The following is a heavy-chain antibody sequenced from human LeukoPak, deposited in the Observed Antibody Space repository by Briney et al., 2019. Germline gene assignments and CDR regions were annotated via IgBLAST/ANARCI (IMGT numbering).Heavy chain of an antibody. J-gene: IGHJ4*02. D-gene: IGHD2-15*01. CDR1: GFTFSSYG. CDR3: AKSRGHSYFDY. V-gene: IGHV3-30*18. Sequence: GGSLRLSCAASGFTFSSYGMHWVRQAPGKGLEWVAVISYDGSNKYYADSVKGRFTISRDNSKNTLYLQMNSLRAEDTAVYYCAKSRGHSYFDYWGQGTLVTVSS. CDR2: ISYDGSNK.